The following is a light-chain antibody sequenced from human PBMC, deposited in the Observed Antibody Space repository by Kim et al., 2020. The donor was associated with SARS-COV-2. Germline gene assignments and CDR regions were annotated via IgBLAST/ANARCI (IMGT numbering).Light chain of an antibody. CDR1: SSIMGPNT. CDR2: GNH. Sequence: GQRGTISGSGSSSIMGPNTVTWYQQYPGTAPKLLIFGNHQRPSGVPDRFSGSKSGTSASLAICGLQAEDEAVYYCASCDDSLNGVVFGRGTKVTVL. V-gene: IGLV1-44*01. J-gene: IGLJ2*01. CDR3: ASCDDSLNGVV.